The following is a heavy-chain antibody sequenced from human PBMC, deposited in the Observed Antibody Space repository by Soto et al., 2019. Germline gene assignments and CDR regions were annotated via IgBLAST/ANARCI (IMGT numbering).Heavy chain of an antibody. Sequence: PSDTLSLTCTISGGSISVYYWSWIRQPPGHAREWIGYIYDSGSPYYNPSLRSRVIISADTSKNQISLKLTSATAADTAVYYCARGVGSSPPRYWGRGTLVTSPQ. V-gene: IGHV4-59*01. D-gene: IGHD1-26*01. CDR2: IYDSGSP. J-gene: IGHJ4*02. CDR1: GGSISVYY. CDR3: ARGVGSSPPRY.